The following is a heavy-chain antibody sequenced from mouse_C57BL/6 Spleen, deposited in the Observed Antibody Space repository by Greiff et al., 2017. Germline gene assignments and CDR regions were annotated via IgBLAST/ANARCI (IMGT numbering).Heavy chain of an antibody. CDR1: GYTFTSYG. J-gene: IGHJ1*03. D-gene: IGHD1-1*01. CDR2: IYPRDGST. CDR3: AREYGSSYGYVDV. Sequence: QVQLKESGPELVKPGASVKLSCTASGYTFTSYGINWVKQRPGQGLEWIGWIYPRDGSTKYKEKFKGKATLTVDTSSSTASMELHSLTSEDSAVYFCAREYGSSYGYVDVWGTGTTVTVSS. V-gene: IGHV1-85*01.